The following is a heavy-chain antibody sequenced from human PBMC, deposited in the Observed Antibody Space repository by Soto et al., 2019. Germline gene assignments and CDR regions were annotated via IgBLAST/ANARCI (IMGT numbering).Heavy chain of an antibody. D-gene: IGHD2-15*01. CDR2: IIPIFGTA. CDR3: ARRGYCSGGSCYSSFDY. Sequence: QVQLVQSGAEVKKPGSSVKVSCKASGGTFSSYAISWVRQAPGQGLEWMGGIIPIFGTANYAQKFQGRVTNTADESTSTAYMELSSLRSEDTAVYYCARRGYCSGGSCYSSFDYWGQGTLVTVSS. CDR1: GGTFSSYA. J-gene: IGHJ4*02. V-gene: IGHV1-69*01.